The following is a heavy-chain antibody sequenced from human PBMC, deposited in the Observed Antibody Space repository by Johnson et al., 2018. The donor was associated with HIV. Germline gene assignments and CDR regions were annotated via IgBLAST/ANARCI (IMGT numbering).Heavy chain of an antibody. J-gene: IGHJ3*02. CDR3: ANGGIAARPGAFDI. V-gene: IGHV3-7*03. CDR1: GFTFSNYW. Sequence: VQLVESGGGLVQPGGSLRLSCAASGFTFSNYWMSWVRQAPGKGLEWVADIKCDGSEKYYVDSVKGRFTISRDNAKNSLYLQMNSLRAEDTALYYCANGGIAARPGAFDIWGQGTMVTVSS. CDR2: IKCDGSEK. D-gene: IGHD6-6*01.